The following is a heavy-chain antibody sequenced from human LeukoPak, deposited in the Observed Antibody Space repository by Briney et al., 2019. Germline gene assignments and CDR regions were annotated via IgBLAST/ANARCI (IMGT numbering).Heavy chain of an antibody. CDR3: ARLVRTYYYDSSDFDY. V-gene: IGHV4-39*01. CDR2: IYYSGST. J-gene: IGHJ4*02. CDR1: GGSISSSSYY. Sequence: SETLSLTCTVSGGSISSSSYYWGWIRQPPGKGLEWIGSIYYSGSTYYNPSLKSRVTISVDTSKNQFSLKLSSVPAADTAVYYCARLVRTYYYDSSDFDYWGQGTLVTVSS. D-gene: IGHD3-22*01.